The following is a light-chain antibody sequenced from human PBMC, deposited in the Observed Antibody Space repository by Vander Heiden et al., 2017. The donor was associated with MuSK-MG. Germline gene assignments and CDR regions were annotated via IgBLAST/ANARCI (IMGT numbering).Light chain of an antibody. J-gene: IGLJ1*01. CDR1: SSNVGAGYD. CDR2: DNK. V-gene: IGLV1-40*01. CDR3: QCYDV. Sequence: QSVLTQPPSVSGAPGQRVTISCTGSSSNVGAGYDVHRYQQLPGTAPKLLICDNKNRASGVPDRCSGSKAGTAASRAITGVQDEDEADYFGQCYDVFGTGTKVTVL.